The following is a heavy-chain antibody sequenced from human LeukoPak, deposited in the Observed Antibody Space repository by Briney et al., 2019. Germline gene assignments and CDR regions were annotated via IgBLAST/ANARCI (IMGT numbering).Heavy chain of an antibody. CDR2: IRFDGSNK. CDR1: GFTFSNHG. D-gene: IGHD1-7*01. Sequence: SGGSLRLSCAASGFTFSNHGVHWVRQAPGKGLEWVSFIRFDGSNKYYADSVKGRFTTSRDSSKNTLYLQMNSLRAEDTAVYYCARDQVGGWVELARGYYYYMDVWGKGTTVTVSS. V-gene: IGHV3-30*02. J-gene: IGHJ6*03. CDR3: ARDQVGGWVELARGYYYYMDV.